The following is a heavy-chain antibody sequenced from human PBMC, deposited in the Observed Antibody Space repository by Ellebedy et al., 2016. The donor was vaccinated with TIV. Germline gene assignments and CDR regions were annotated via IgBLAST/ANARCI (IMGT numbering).Heavy chain of an antibody. V-gene: IGHV3-49*03. CDR1: GFSLGIEA. D-gene: IGHD3-22*01. Sequence: GESLKISYTASGFSLGIEALSWFRPAPGKGPEWVGFLRSIAYGGTIEYAAPVKGSFTISRYDSKSIAYLQMNSVITEDTAVYYCTTYYDSSGYRFDPWGQGTLVTVSS. CDR3: TTYYDSSGYRFDP. J-gene: IGHJ5*02. CDR2: LRSIAYGGTI.